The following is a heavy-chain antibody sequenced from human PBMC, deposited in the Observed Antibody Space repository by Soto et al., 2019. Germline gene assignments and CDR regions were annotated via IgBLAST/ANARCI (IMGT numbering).Heavy chain of an antibody. V-gene: IGHV1-69*18. D-gene: IGHD3-10*01. CDR1: GDRFTSYG. CDR2: VLPVLGTT. Sequence: QVQLEQSGAEVKKPGSSVTVSCKASGDRFTSYGISWVRQAPGQGLEWVGTVLPVLGTTNYAQKLRGRVIITADESTSTVYMELGSRGSADTASYYCARDRADRGFDYWGQGTLVTVSS. J-gene: IGHJ4*02. CDR3: ARDRADRGFDY.